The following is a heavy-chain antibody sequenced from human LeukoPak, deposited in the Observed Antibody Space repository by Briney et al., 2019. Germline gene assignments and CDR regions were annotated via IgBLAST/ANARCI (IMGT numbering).Heavy chain of an antibody. CDR3: ARSPTGEFDY. V-gene: IGHV4-59*01. Sequence: ETLSLTCTVSGGSISSYYWSWVRQPPGKGLEWIGYIYYSGSTNYNPSLKSRVTISVDTSKNQFSLKLSSVTAGDTAIYYCARSPTGEFDYWGQGTLVTVSS. CDR2: IYYSGST. D-gene: IGHD7-27*01. CDR1: GGSISSYY. J-gene: IGHJ4*02.